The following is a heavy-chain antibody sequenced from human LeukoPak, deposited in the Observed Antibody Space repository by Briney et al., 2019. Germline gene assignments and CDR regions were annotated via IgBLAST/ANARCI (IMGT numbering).Heavy chain of an antibody. J-gene: IGHJ4*02. CDR3: ARHPDLDY. CDR1: GGSISSSIYY. Sequence: SETLSLTCTVSGGSISSSIYYWGWIRQPPGKGLEWIGSIYYSGSTYYNPSLKSRVTISVDTSKNQFSLKLSSMTAADTAVYYCARHPDLDYWGQGILVTVSS. V-gene: IGHV4-39*01. CDR2: IYYSGST.